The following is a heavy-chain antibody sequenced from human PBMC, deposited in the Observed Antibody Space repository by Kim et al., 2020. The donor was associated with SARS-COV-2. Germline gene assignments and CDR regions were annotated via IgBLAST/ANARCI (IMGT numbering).Heavy chain of an antibody. J-gene: IGHJ5*02. V-gene: IGHV3-23*01. CDR2: ISGSGDST. CDR1: GFTFSSFA. CDR3: AKEANSGCFPLNWFDP. D-gene: IGHD6-19*01. Sequence: GGSLRLSCAASGFTFSSFAMSWVRQAQGKGLEWVSSISGSGDSTYYADSLKGRFTISRDNSKNTLSLQMNSLRAEDTALYYCAKEANSGCFPLNWFDPWGQGTLVTVSS.